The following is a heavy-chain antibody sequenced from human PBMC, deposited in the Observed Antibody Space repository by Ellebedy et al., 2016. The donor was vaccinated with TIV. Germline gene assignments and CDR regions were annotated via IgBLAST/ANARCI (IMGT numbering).Heavy chain of an antibody. Sequence: GESLKISCAASGFTFSSYGMHWVRQAPGKGLEWVAVISYDGSNKYYADSVNGRFTISRDNSKNTLYLQMNSLRAEDTAVYYCASHLRADAFDIWGQGTMVTVSS. J-gene: IGHJ3*02. CDR2: ISYDGSNK. CDR1: GFTFSSYG. CDR3: ASHLRADAFDI. V-gene: IGHV3-30*03.